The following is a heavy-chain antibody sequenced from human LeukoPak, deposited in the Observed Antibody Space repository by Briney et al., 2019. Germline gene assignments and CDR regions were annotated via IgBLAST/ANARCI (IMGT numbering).Heavy chain of an antibody. J-gene: IGHJ5*02. V-gene: IGHV3-13*01. CDR2: IGSGGDI. D-gene: IGHD3-10*01. CDR3: ARGGLRGVPQNWFDP. CDR1: GFTFSSYD. Sequence: PGGSLRLSCAASGFTFSSYDMHWVRQPTGKGLEWVSVIGSGGDIYYTDSVKGRFTISRENAKNSFYLQMNNLRAGDTAVYYCARGGLRGVPQNWFDPWGQGTLVTVSS.